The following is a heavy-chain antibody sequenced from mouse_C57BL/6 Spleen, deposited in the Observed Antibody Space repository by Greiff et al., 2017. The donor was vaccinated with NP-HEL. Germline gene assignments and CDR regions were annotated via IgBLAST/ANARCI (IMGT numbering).Heavy chain of an antibody. D-gene: IGHD3-2*02. V-gene: IGHV1-39*01. J-gene: IGHJ3*01. Sequence: VQLQQSGPELVKPGASVKISCKASGYSFTDYNMNWVKQSNGKSLEWIGVINPNYGTTSYNQKFKGKATLTVDQSSSTAYMQLNSLTSEDSADYYCARQGTAQATSAWFAYWGQGTLVTVSA. CDR2: INPNYGTT. CDR1: GYSFTDYN. CDR3: ARQGTAQATSAWFAY.